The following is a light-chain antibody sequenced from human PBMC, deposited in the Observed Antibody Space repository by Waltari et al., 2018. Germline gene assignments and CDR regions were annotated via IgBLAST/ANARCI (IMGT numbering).Light chain of an antibody. CDR2: DAS. CDR3: QKLNSYPL. V-gene: IGKV1-9*01. Sequence: DIQLTHSPSFLSASVGDRVTITCRASQGIGSSLAWSQQKPGKAPKLLIYDASTLQSGVPSRFSGSGSGTEFNLTISSIQPEDFATYYCQKLNSYPLFGQGTKLESK. J-gene: IGKJ2*01. CDR1: QGIGSS.